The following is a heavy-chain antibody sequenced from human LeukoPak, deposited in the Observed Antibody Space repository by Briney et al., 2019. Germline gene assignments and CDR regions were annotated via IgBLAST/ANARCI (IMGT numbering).Heavy chain of an antibody. V-gene: IGHV3-23*01. CDR2: ISGSGGST. Sequence: GGSLRLSCAASGFTFSSYGMSWVRQAPGKGLEWVSAISGSGGSTYYADSVKGRFTISRDNSKNTLYLQMNSLRAEDTAVYYCAKGEYYYGSGSYYTAYYYYMDVWGKGTTVTISS. CDR3: AKGEYYYGSGSYYTAYYYYMDV. CDR1: GFTFSSYG. J-gene: IGHJ6*03. D-gene: IGHD3-10*01.